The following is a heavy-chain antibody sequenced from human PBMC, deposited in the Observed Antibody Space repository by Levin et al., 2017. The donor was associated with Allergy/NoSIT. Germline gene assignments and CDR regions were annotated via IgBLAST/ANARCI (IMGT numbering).Heavy chain of an antibody. V-gene: IGHV4-34*01. CDR3: AGSFGYCSSTSCYPQSDAFDI. D-gene: IGHD2-2*01. CDR1: GGSFSGYY. Sequence: KSSETLSLTCAVYGGSFSGYYWSWIRQPPGKGLEWIGEINHSGSTNYNPSLKSRVTISVDTSKNQFSLKLSSVTAADTAVYYCAGSFGYCSSTSCYPQSDAFDIWGQGTMVTVSS. J-gene: IGHJ3*02. CDR2: INHSGST.